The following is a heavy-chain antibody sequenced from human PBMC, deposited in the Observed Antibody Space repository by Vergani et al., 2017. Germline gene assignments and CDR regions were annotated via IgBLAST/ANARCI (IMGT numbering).Heavy chain of an antibody. J-gene: IGHJ4*02. D-gene: IGHD1-26*01. CDR3: ARSPGGGWELLHTLDY. Sequence: QVQLVESGGGVVQPGRSLRLSCAASGFTFSSYGMHWVRQAPGKGLEWVAVIWYDGSNKYYADSVKGRFTISRDNSKNTLYLQMNSLRAEDTAVYYCARSPGGGWELLHTLDYWGQGTLVTVSS. CDR1: GFTFSSYG. V-gene: IGHV3-33*01. CDR2: IWYDGSNK.